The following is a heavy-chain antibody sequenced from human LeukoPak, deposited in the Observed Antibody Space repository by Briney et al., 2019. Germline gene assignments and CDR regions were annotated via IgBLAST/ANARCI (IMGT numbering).Heavy chain of an antibody. D-gene: IGHD2-2*01. CDR1: GFTFSSYS. CDR3: ARDRSPVPADRGYYYMDV. CDR2: ISSSSSYI. J-gene: IGHJ6*03. Sequence: GGSLRLSCAASGFTFSSYSMNWVRQAPGKGLEWVSSISSSSSYIYYADSVKGRLTISRDNAKNSLYLRMNSLRAEDTAVYYCARDRSPVPADRGYYYMDVWGKGTTVTVSS. V-gene: IGHV3-21*01.